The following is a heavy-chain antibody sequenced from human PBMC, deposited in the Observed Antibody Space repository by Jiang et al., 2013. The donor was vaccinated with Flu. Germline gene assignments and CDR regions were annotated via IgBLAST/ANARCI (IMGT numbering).Heavy chain of an antibody. CDR1: GFTFSSYA. CDR2: ISYDGSNK. CDR3: ARVDSTMVPYYYYYGMDV. D-gene: IGHD3-10*01. V-gene: IGHV3-30*04. J-gene: IGHJ6*02. Sequence: GGGVVQPGRSLRLSCAASGFTFSSYAMHWVRQAPGKGLEWVAVISYDGSNKYYADSVKGRFTISRDNSKNTLYLQMNSLRAEDTAVYYCARVDSTMVPYYYYYGMDVWGQGTTVTVSS.